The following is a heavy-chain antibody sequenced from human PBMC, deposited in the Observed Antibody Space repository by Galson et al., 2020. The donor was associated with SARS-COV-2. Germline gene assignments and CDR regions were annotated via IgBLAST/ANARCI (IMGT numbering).Heavy chain of an antibody. Sequence: GGSLRLSCAASGFTFNTYSMNWVRQAPGKGLEWVSSISTSSRYIYYADSVKGRFTISRDNAKNSLSLQMNSLRADDTAVYYCARVLYGDYTGRDYWGQGTLVTVSS. V-gene: IGHV3-21*01. CDR2: ISTSSRYI. J-gene: IGHJ4*02. D-gene: IGHD4-17*01. CDR1: GFTFNTYS. CDR3: ARVLYGDYTGRDY.